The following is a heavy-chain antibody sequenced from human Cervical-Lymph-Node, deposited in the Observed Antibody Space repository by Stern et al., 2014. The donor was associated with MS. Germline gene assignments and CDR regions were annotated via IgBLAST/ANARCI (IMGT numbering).Heavy chain of an antibody. J-gene: IGHJ5*01. D-gene: IGHD6-13*01. CDR2: VYYSGNT. Sequence: VQLVESGPGLVKPSETLSLTCTVSRDSISSPHYYWAWIRQPPGEGLEWIGSVYYSGNTYYNPSLKSRVTISVDSSRNQFFLKLTSVIALDTAVYYCARHVGVSSTWYRWFDSWGQGTLVTVSS. CDR1: RDSISSPHYY. CDR3: ARHVGVSSTWYRWFDS. V-gene: IGHV4-39*01.